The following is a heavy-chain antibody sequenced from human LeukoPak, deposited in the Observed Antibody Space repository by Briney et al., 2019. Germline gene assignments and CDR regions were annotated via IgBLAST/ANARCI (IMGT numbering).Heavy chain of an antibody. CDR1: GFTLSNYA. D-gene: IGHD6-13*01. J-gene: IGHJ4*02. CDR2: ISGSGGNI. Sequence: PGGSLRLSCAVSGFTLSNYAMTWVRQAPGKGLEWVSGISGSGGNIQYADPVKGRFAISRDNAKNSLYLQMNSLRAEDTAVYYCGRCIAASLIVNDYWGQGTLVTVSS. V-gene: IGHV3-21*01. CDR3: GRCIAASLIVNDY.